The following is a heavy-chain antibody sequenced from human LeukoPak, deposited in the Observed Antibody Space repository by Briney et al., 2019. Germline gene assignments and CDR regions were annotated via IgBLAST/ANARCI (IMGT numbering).Heavy chain of an antibody. V-gene: IGHV3-23*01. CDR1: GFTFSDYA. J-gene: IGHJ4*02. CDR3: AKDLRWLAFDY. CDR2: ISASGDNT. D-gene: IGHD4-23*01. Sequence: QPGGSLRLSCAASGFTFSDYAMNWVRQAPGRGLEWVSTISASGDNTYYADSVKGRFTISRDNSKNTLYLQMNSLRAEDTAVYYCAKDLRWLAFDYWGQGTLVTVSS.